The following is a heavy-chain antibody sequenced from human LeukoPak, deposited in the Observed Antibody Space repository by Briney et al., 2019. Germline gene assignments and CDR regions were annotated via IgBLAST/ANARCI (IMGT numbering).Heavy chain of an antibody. CDR3: AREGIGRY. J-gene: IGHJ4*02. Sequence: PSETLSLTCAVYGVSFSDYYWSWVRQPPGKGREWVGEINHSGSTNYNPSLKSRVTISVDTSKNQFSLKLSSVTAADTAVYYCAREGIGRYWGQGTLVTVSS. V-gene: IGHV4-34*01. D-gene: IGHD2-21*01. CDR2: INHSGST. CDR1: GVSFSDYY.